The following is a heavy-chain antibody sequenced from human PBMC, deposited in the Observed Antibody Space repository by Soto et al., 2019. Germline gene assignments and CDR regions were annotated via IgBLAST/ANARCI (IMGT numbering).Heavy chain of an antibody. J-gene: IGHJ4*02. D-gene: IGHD2-2*01. V-gene: IGHV3-21*01. CDR2: ISSSSSYI. Sequence: GGSLRLSCAASGFTFSSYSMNWVRQAPGKGLEWVSSISSSSSYIYYADSVKGRFTISRDNAKNSLYLQMNSLRAEDTAVYYCARDQWADIVVAPAALYWGQGTLVTVSS. CDR1: GFTFSSYS. CDR3: ARDQWADIVVAPAALY.